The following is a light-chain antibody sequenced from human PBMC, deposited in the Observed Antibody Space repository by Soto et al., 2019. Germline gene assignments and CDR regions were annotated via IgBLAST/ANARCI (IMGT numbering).Light chain of an antibody. J-gene: IGKJ1*01. CDR2: GAS. CDR1: QSVSSS. V-gene: IGKV3-15*01. CDR3: QQYNNWPRT. Sequence: EVVMTQSPATLSVSPGERATLSCRAGQSVSSSLAWYQQRPGQAPRLLIYGASIRATGISARFSGSGSGTEFTLTISSLQSEDFAVYYCQQYNNWPRTFGQGTKVEIK.